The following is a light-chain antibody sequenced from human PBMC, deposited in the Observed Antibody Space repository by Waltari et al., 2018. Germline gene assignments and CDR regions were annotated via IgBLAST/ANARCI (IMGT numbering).Light chain of an antibody. V-gene: IGLV2-23*01. CDR2: DGS. J-gene: IGLJ3*02. Sequence: QSALTQPASVSGFPGQSITISCTGTSSDVGSYNLVSWYQHYPGKAPQLMIYDGSKRPSGVPNRLAGSKSGNTASLTISGLQAEDEADYYCCSYADSSTLVFGGGTKLTVL. CDR1: SSDVGSYNL. CDR3: CSYADSSTLV.